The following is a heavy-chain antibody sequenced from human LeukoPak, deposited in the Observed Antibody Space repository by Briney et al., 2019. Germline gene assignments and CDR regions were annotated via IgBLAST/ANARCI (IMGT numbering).Heavy chain of an antibody. CDR1: GYTFTSYG. V-gene: IGHV1-18*01. Sequence: ASVKVSCKASGYTFTSYGISWVRQAPGQGLEWMGWISAYNGNTNYAQKLQGRVTMITDTSTSTAYMELRSLRSDDTAVYYCARGPPYYYDSSGYYHSRSWDYWGQGTLVTVSS. CDR2: ISAYNGNT. CDR3: ARGPPYYYDSSGYYHSRSWDY. J-gene: IGHJ4*02. D-gene: IGHD3-22*01.